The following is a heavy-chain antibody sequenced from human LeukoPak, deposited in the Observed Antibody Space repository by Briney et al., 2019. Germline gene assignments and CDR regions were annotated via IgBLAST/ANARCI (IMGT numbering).Heavy chain of an antibody. CDR1: GGSISSSSYY. CDR3: ARRLASSSDTFDY. CDR2: IYYGGST. V-gene: IGHV4-39*01. D-gene: IGHD4-11*01. Sequence: SETLSLTCTVSGGSISSSSYYWGWIRQPPGKGLEWIGSIYYGGSTFYNPSLKNRVTISADTSKNQFSLNLSSVTAADTAVYYCARRLASSSDTFDYWGQGTLVTVSS. J-gene: IGHJ4*02.